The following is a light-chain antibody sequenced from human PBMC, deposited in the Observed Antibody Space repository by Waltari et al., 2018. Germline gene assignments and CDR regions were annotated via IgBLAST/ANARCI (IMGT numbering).Light chain of an antibody. CDR2: DVT. V-gene: IGLV2-11*01. CDR3: CSYAGSYTWV. CDR1: SSDIGTYDY. Sequence: QSALTQPPSASGSPGQSVTISCTGTSSDIGTYDYVSWYQHYPGKAPKLIILDVTKRPSGVPDRLSGSKSGNTASLTISGLRAEDEAEYYCCSYAGSYTWVFGGGTKLTVV. J-gene: IGLJ3*02.